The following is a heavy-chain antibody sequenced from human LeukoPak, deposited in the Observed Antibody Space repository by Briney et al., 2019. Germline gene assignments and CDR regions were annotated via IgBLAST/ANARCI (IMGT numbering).Heavy chain of an antibody. CDR2: INTNTGNP. CDR1: GYTFTSYA. CDR3: ARSTYYDFWSGYYLSYNWFDP. D-gene: IGHD3-3*01. V-gene: IGHV7-4-1*02. J-gene: IGHJ5*02. Sequence: ASVKVSCKASGYTFTSYAMNWVRQAPGQGLEWMGWINTNTGNPTYAQGFTGRFVFSLDTSVSTAYLQISSLKAEDTAVYYCARSTYYDFWSGYYLSYNWFDPWGQGTLVTVSS.